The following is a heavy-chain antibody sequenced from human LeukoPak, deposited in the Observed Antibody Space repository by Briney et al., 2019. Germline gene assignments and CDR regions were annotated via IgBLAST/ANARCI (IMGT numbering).Heavy chain of an antibody. D-gene: IGHD5-24*01. CDR2: IYYSGST. CDR3: AGGEMATIEDAFDI. V-gene: IGHV4-59*01. Sequence: SETLSLTCTVSGGSISSYYWSWIRQPPGKGLEWIGYIYYSGSTNYNPSLKSRVTISVDTSKNQFSLKLSSVTAADTAMYYCAGGEMATIEDAFDIWGQGTLVTVSS. CDR1: GGSISSYY. J-gene: IGHJ3*02.